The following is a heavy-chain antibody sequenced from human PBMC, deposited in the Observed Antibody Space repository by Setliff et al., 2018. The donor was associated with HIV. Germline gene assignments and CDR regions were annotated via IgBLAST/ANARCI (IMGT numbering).Heavy chain of an antibody. J-gene: IGHJ4*02. D-gene: IGHD1-26*01. V-gene: IGHV5-51*01. Sequence: PGESLKISCKGSGYSFTNYWIGWVRQMPGKGLEWMGIIYPRDSETRFSPSFQGQVTISADKSTSTAYLQWSSLKASDTGMYYCARAGRGGGSYWTFDYWGQGTLVTVSS. CDR3: ARAGRGGGSYWTFDY. CDR2: IYPRDSET. CDR1: GYSFTNYW.